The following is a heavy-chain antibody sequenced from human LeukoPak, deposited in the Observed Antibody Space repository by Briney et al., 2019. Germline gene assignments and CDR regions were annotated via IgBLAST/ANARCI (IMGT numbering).Heavy chain of an antibody. V-gene: IGHV1-18*04. CDR1: GYTFTANY. J-gene: IGHJ4*02. CDR2: ISANSGHT. CDR3: ARDGTTTDDY. Sequence: ASVKVSCKASGYTFTANYMHWVRPAPGQGLEWMGWISANSGHTNYAQKLQGRVTMTTDTSTSTVYMELRSLRSDDPAVYYCARDGTTTDDYWGQGTLVTVSS. D-gene: IGHD1-26*01.